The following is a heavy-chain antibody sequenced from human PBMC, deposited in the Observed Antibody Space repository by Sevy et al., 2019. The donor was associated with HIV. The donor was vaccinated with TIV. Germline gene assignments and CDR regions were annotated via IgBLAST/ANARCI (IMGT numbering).Heavy chain of an antibody. J-gene: IGHJ4*02. CDR3: AKSSLPYGDYHFDQ. CDR2: ISGRGEST. CDR1: GFSFSYYG. V-gene: IGHV3-23*01. D-gene: IGHD4-17*01. Sequence: GGCLRLSCIGSGFSFSYYGIHWVRQAPGKGLDWVAAISGRGESTYYAGAVKGRFTVSRDNSKNTLYLQMNSLRAEDTAVYYCAKSSLPYGDYHFDQWGQGTLVTVSS.